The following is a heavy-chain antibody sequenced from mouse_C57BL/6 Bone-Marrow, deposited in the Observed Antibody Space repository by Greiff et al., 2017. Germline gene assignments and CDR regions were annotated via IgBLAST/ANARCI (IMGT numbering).Heavy chain of an antibody. J-gene: IGHJ3*01. Sequence: EVKLMESGGGLVKPGGSLKLSCAASGFTFSDYGMHWVRQAPEKGLEWVAYISSGSSTIYYADTVKGRFTISRDNAKNTLFLQMTSLRSEDTAMYYCANLEFAYWGQGTLVTVSA. CDR3: ANLEFAY. CDR1: GFTFSDYG. V-gene: IGHV5-17*01. CDR2: ISSGSSTI.